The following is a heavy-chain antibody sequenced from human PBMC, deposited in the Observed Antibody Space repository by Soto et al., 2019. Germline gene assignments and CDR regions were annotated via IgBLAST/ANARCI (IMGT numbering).Heavy chain of an antibody. D-gene: IGHD6-13*01. CDR2: ISYDGSNK. V-gene: IGHV3-30*03. J-gene: IGHJ5*02. CDR3: AEGPIAAAGTAWFDP. Sequence: QVQLVESGGGVVQPGRSLRLSCAASGFTFSSYGMHWVRQAPGKGLEWVAVISYDGSNKYYADSVKGRFTISRDNSKNTLYLQMNSLRAEDTAVDYGAEGPIAAAGTAWFDPWGQGTLVTVSS. CDR1: GFTFSSYG.